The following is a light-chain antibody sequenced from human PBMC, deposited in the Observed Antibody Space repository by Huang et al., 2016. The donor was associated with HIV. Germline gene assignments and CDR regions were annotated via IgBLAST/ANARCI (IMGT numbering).Light chain of an antibody. J-gene: IGKJ1*01. CDR3: QQTDNNPRT. V-gene: IGKV1-39*01. Sequence: DIQMTQSPSSLSASVGDRVTIACRASQSIRKFLNWYQQKPGEAPKLLMHSASSLQSGVPSRFSGSGSGTDFTLTITSLQNEEFANYYCQQTDNNPRTVGQGTKVVIK. CDR2: SAS. CDR1: QSIRKF.